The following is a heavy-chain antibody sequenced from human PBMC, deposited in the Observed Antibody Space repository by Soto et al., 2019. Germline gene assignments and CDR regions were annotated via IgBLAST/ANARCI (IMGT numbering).Heavy chain of an antibody. CDR2: ISGYNVLT. Sequence: QVQLVQSGDEVKKAGASVKVSCKASGYTFSNYGISWVRQAPGQGLEWMGWISGYNVLTAYAQNVQGRVTMTIDTPTRTVFMELTSLRSNDTAVYYGARDEGIRGLDSWGQGTLVTVSS. J-gene: IGHJ4*02. D-gene: IGHD3-10*01. CDR3: ARDEGIRGLDS. CDR1: GYTFSNYG. V-gene: IGHV1-18*04.